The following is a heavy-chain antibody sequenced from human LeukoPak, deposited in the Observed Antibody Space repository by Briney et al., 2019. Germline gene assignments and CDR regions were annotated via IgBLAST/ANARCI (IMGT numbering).Heavy chain of an antibody. V-gene: IGHV4-34*01. Sequence: SETLSLTCAVYGGSFSGYYWSWTRQPPGKGLEWIGEINHSGSTNYNPSLKSRVTISVDTSKNQFSLKLSPVTAADTAVYYCARGAPDDSSGYFPFDYWGQGTLVTVSS. CDR2: INHSGST. CDR1: GGSFSGYY. D-gene: IGHD3-22*01. CDR3: ARGAPDDSSGYFPFDY. J-gene: IGHJ4*02.